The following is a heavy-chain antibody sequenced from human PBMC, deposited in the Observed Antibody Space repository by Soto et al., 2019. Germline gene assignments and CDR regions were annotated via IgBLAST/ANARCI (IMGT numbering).Heavy chain of an antibody. V-gene: IGHV4-59*01. CDR2: IYYSGST. CDR1: GGSISSYY. D-gene: IGHD3-10*01. Sequence: LSETLSLTCTDSGGSISSYYWSWIRQPPGKGLEWIGYIYYSGSTNYNPSLKSRVTISVDTSKNQFSLKLSSVTAADTAVYYCARGSGDITMVRGVIYNYYYGMDVWGQGTTVTVSS. CDR3: ARGSGDITMVRGVIYNYYYGMDV. J-gene: IGHJ6*02.